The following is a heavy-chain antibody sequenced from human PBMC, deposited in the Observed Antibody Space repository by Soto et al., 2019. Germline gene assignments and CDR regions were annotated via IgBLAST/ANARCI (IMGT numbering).Heavy chain of an antibody. D-gene: IGHD2-2*01. CDR1: GFTFSSYA. CDR2: ISYDGSNK. J-gene: IGHJ4*02. Sequence: GGSLRLSCAASGFTFSSYAMHWVRQAPGKGLEWVAVISYDGSNKYYADSVKGRFTISRDNSKNTLYLQMNSLRAEDTAVYYCARNIPGATSPFEYWGQGTRVTVSS. CDR3: ARNIPGATSPFEY. V-gene: IGHV3-30-3*01.